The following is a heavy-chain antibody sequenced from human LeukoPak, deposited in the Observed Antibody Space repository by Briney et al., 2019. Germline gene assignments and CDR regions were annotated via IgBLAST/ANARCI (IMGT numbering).Heavy chain of an antibody. CDR1: GFTFSSYG. Sequence: GGSLRLSCAASGFTFSSYGMSWVRQAPGKGLEWVSAISGSGGATYYADSVKGRFTISRDNSKNTLYLQMNSLRAEDTAVYYCAKVPVFSLTISEVVTDDAFDIWGQGTIVTVSS. CDR2: ISGSGGAT. CDR3: AKVPVFSLTISEVVTDDAFDI. D-gene: IGHD3-3*01. V-gene: IGHV3-23*01. J-gene: IGHJ3*02.